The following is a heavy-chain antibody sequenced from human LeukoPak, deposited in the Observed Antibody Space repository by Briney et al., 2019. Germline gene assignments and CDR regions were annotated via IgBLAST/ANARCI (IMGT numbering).Heavy chain of an antibody. CDR2: IYTSGST. CDR3: ARDLGQWLGDSYYYYMDV. D-gene: IGHD6-19*01. Sequence: SETLSLTCTVSGGSASSYYWSWIRQPAGKGLEWIGRIYTSGSTTYNPSLKSRVTISIDTSKNQLSLKVSSVTAADTAVYFCARDLGQWLGDSYYYYMDVWGKGTTVTISS. CDR1: GGSASSYY. J-gene: IGHJ6*03. V-gene: IGHV4-4*07.